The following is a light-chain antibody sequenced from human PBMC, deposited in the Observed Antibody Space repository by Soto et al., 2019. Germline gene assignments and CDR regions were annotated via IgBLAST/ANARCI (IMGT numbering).Light chain of an antibody. V-gene: IGKV3-15*01. CDR1: QSVSTN. Sequence: EIVMTQSPATLSVSPGERATLSCTANQSVSTNLAWYQQKPGQAPRLLVYGASTRATGVPARFSGSGSGTKFTLTISSLQSEDFAIYYCQQYNNWPPWTFGQGTKVEIK. J-gene: IGKJ1*01. CDR3: QQYNNWPPWT. CDR2: GAS.